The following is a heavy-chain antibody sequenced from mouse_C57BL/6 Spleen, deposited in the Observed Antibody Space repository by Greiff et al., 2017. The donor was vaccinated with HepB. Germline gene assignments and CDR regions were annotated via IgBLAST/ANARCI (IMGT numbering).Heavy chain of an antibody. Sequence: EVQLQESVAELVRPGASVKLSCTASGFNIKNTYMHWVKQRPEQGLEWIGRIDPANGNTKYAPKFQGKATITADTSSNTAYLQLSSLTSEDTAISYCAYYYGSRGSYAMDYWGQGTSVTVSS. J-gene: IGHJ4*01. CDR2: IDPANGNT. D-gene: IGHD1-1*01. V-gene: IGHV14-3*01. CDR3: AYYYGSRGSYAMDY. CDR1: GFNIKNTY.